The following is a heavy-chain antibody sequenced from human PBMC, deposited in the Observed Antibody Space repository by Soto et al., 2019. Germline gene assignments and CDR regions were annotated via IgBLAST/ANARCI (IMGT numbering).Heavy chain of an antibody. D-gene: IGHD3-10*01. Sequence: SETLSLTCTVSGGSISSSSYYWGWIRQPPGKGLEWIGSIYYSGSTYYNPSLKSRVTIAVDTSKNQFSLKLSSVTAADTAVYYCARGSTHGSGSYSYAFDIWGQGTMVT. V-gene: IGHV4-39*07. CDR2: IYYSGST. CDR3: ARGSTHGSGSYSYAFDI. J-gene: IGHJ3*02. CDR1: GGSISSSSYY.